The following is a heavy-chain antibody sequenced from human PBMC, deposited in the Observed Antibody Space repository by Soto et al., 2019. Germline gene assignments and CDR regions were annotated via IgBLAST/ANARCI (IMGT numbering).Heavy chain of an antibody. CDR3: ARGAGDFSGPDSFDI. V-gene: IGHV4-59*01. Sequence: QVQLQESGPRLVKSSETLSLVCSVSGDSIIRSFWGWIRQSPGKGLEYIGYISDSGVTDYDPSLNTRGTISVATSQNQSSLKLTSVTAADAAMYYCARGAGDFSGPDSFDIWGQGTMVTVSS. CDR2: ISDSGVT. J-gene: IGHJ3*02. D-gene: IGHD3-10*01. CDR1: GDSIIRSF.